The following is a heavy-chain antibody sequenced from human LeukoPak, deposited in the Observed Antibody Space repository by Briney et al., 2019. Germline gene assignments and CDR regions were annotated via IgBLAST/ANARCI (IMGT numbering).Heavy chain of an antibody. V-gene: IGHV3-7*01. J-gene: IGHJ3*02. Sequence: GGSLRLSCAASGFTFSSYWMSWVRQAPGKGLEWVANIKQDGSEKYYVDSVKGRFTISRDNAKNSLYLQMNSLRAEDTAVYYCARGNDKGITPYAFDIWGQGTMVTVSS. CDR2: IKQDGSEK. CDR1: GFTFSSYW. D-gene: IGHD1-1*01. CDR3: ARGNDKGITPYAFDI.